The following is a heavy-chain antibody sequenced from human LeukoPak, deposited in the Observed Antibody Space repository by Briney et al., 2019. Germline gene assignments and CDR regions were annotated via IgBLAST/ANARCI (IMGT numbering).Heavy chain of an antibody. D-gene: IGHD3-9*01. J-gene: IGHJ4*02. Sequence: SETLSLTCTVSGGSISSSSYYWGWIRQPPGEGLEWIGSIYYSGSTYYNPSLKSRVTISVDTSKNQFSLKLSSVTAADTAVYYCAHTTGTFFDYWGQGTLVIVSS. CDR2: IYYSGST. CDR3: AHTTGTFFDY. CDR1: GGSISSSSYY. V-gene: IGHV4-39*07.